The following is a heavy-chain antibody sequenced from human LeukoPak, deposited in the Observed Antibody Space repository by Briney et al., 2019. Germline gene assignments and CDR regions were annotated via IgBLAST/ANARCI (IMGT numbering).Heavy chain of an antibody. D-gene: IGHD6-19*01. V-gene: IGHV3-23*01. CDR3: AKNSNGGLAVAGTAVVGNIDC. CDR1: GFTFSSYA. J-gene: IGHJ4*02. Sequence: GGSLRLSSAASGFTFSSYAMSWVRQAPGKGLEWVSAISGSGGSTYYADSVKGRFTISRDNSKNTLYLQMNSLRAEDTAVYYCAKNSNGGLAVAGTAVVGNIDCWGQGTLVTVSS. CDR2: ISGSGGST.